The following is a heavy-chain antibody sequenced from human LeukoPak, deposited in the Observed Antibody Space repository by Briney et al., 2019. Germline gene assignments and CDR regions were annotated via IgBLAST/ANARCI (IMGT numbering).Heavy chain of an antibody. CDR1: GGSISSYY. D-gene: IGHD2-2*01. CDR3: AREGCSSTSCYFDP. CDR2: IYYSGST. J-gene: IGHJ5*02. V-gene: IGHV4-59*12. Sequence: SEPLSLTCTVSGGSISSYYWSWIRQPPGKGLEWIGYIYYSGSTYYNPSLKSRVTISIDPSKNQFSLKLSSVTAADTAVYYCAREGCSSTSCYFDPWGQGTLVTVSS.